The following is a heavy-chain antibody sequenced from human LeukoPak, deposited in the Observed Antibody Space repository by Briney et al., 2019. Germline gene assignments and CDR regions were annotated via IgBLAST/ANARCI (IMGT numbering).Heavy chain of an antibody. V-gene: IGHV3-21*01. CDR1: GFTFSSYS. CDR3: ASSGPLYGFDY. Sequence: PGGSLRLSCAASGFTFSSYSMNWVRQAPGKGPEWVSSISSSSSYIYYADSVKGRFTISRDNAKNSLYLQMNSLRAEDTAVYYCASSGPLYGFDYWGQGTLVTVSS. D-gene: IGHD4-17*01. J-gene: IGHJ4*02. CDR2: ISSSSSYI.